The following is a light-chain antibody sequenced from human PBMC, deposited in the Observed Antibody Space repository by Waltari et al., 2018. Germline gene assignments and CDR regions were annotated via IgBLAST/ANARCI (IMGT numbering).Light chain of an antibody. Sequence: DIVLTQSPDSLAVSLGGRATIHCTSSTSILYSPTSRNHLAWYHQKPGQPPKLLIGWASIRESDVSDRFSGSGSGTDFTLTITSLQAEDVGVYYCQQYLYFPDTFGQGTRLEIK. V-gene: IGKV4-1*01. CDR1: TSILYSPTSRNH. CDR3: QQYLYFPDT. J-gene: IGKJ2*01. CDR2: WAS.